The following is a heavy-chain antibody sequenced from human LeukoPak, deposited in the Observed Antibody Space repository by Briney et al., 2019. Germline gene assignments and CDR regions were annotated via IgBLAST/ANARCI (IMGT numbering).Heavy chain of an antibody. D-gene: IGHD5-18*01. CDR2: IYSGGST. CDR1: GFTVSSYY. CDR3: ARVGYSYGYFYYFDY. J-gene: IGHJ4*02. V-gene: IGHV3-53*01. Sequence: GGSLRLSCAASGFTVSSYYMSWVRQAPGKGLEWVSVIYSGGSTYYADSVKGRFTISRDNSKNTLYLQMNSLRAEDTAVYYCARVGYSYGYFYYFDYWGQGTLVTVSS.